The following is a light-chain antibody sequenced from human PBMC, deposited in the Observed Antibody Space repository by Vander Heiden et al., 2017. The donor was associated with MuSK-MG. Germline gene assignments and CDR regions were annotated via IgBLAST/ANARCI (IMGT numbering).Light chain of an antibody. Sequence: QSALTQPASVSGSPRQSITISCTGSSNDVGNYNFVSWFQHRPGEAPKLIIYEVNKRPSGVSNRFSGSKSGNTASLTISGLRTEDEADFHCCSYAGSSKWIFGGGTKLTVL. CDR1: SNDVGNYNF. CDR2: EVN. CDR3: CSYAGSSKWI. J-gene: IGLJ2*01. V-gene: IGLV2-23*02.